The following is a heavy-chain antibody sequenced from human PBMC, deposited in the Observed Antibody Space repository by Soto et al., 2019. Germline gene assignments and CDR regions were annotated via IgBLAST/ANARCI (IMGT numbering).Heavy chain of an antibody. V-gene: IGHV1-69*01. CDR3: ARGGVSYNFGAVY. D-gene: IGHD2-15*01. CDR1: GGGNLRDYR. J-gene: IGHJ4*02. Sequence: QVQLVQSGAEVKEPGSSVKVSCKASGGGNLRDYRTTWVRRAPGQGLEWMGGIIPKLGSANYAQNFQGRVTITADESTNTVYMELRSLRSDDTAVYYCARGGVSYNFGAVYWGQGTPVTVSS. CDR2: IIPKLGSA.